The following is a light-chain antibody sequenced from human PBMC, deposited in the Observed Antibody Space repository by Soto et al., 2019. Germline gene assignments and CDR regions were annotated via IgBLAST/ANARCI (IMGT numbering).Light chain of an antibody. CDR2: DAS. V-gene: IGKV3-11*01. CDR1: QSVRIY. Sequence: EIVLTQSPATLSLSPGERATLSCRASQSVRIYIAWYQRKPGQAPRLLIYDASNRATGIPARFSGSGSGTDFTLTINSLEPEDFAVYYCQQRSDWRMYTFGQGTKLEIK. CDR3: QQRSDWRMYT. J-gene: IGKJ2*01.